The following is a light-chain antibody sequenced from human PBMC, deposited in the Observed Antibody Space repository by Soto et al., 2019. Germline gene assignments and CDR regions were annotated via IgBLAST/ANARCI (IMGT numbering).Light chain of an antibody. CDR3: QQYDRFPYT. CDR2: KAS. J-gene: IGKJ2*01. V-gene: IGKV1-5*03. CDR1: QSLSYW. Sequence: TQSPSTLSASVGDTVTITCRASQSLSYWLAWYQQKPGQAPKLLIHKASTLESGVPSRFSGSGSGTEFTLTISSLQPDDFATFYCQQYDRFPYTFGQGTKLEIK.